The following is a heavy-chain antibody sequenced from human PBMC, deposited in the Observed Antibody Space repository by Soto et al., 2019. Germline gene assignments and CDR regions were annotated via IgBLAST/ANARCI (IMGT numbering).Heavy chain of an antibody. CDR1: GGTLSSYA. D-gene: IGHD2-2*01. J-gene: IGHJ6*02. V-gene: IGHV1-69*13. CDR3: AREGSRLRIVTDQLLAWGAGDKRNYYYYYGLDV. Sequence: SVKVSCKASGGTLSSYAISWVRQAPGQGLEWMGGIIPIFGTANYAQKFQGRVTITADESTSTAYMELSSLRSEDTAVYYCAREGSRLRIVTDQLLAWGAGDKRNYYYYYGLDVWGQGTTVTVSS. CDR2: IIPIFGTA.